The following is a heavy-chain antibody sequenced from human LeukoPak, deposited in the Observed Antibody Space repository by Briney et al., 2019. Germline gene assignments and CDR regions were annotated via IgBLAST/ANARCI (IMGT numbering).Heavy chain of an antibody. CDR1: GFTFSSYA. J-gene: IGHJ3*02. D-gene: IGHD6-13*01. Sequence: GGSLRLSCAASGFTFSSYAMSWVRQAPGKGLEWVSAISGSGGSTYYADSVKGRFTISRDNSKNTLYLQMNSLRAEDTAVYYCARSQFSGGISDAFDIWGQGTMVTVSS. V-gene: IGHV3-23*01. CDR3: ARSQFSGGISDAFDI. CDR2: ISGSGGST.